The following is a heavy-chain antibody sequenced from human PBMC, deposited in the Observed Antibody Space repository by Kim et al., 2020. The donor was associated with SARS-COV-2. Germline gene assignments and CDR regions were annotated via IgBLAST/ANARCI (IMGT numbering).Heavy chain of an antibody. D-gene: IGHD3-10*01. CDR1: GGTFSSYA. CDR3: ARGARGGALYYFDY. Sequence: SVKVSCKASGGTFSSYAISWVRQAPGQGLEWMGGIIPIFGTANYAQKFQGRVTITADESMSTAYMELSSLRSEDTAVYYCARGARGGALYYFDYWGQGTXVTVSS. CDR2: IIPIFGTA. V-gene: IGHV1-69*13. J-gene: IGHJ4*02.